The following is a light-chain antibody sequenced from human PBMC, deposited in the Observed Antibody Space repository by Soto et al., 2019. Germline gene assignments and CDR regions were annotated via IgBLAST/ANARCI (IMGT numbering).Light chain of an antibody. CDR1: QSISNY. V-gene: IGKV1-39*01. CDR3: QQSYRTPRT. CDR2: AAS. J-gene: IGKJ1*01. Sequence: DIQMTQSPASLSASVGDRVTITCRASQSISNYLNGDEQKSGKAPKLLIYAASILQTGVPSRFSGSGSGTDFTLTISSLQPEDFATYYCQQSYRTPRTFGKGTKVESK.